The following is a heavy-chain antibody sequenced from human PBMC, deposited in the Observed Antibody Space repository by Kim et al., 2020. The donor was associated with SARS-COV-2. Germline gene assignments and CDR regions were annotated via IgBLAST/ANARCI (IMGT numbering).Heavy chain of an antibody. Sequence: NKYYADSVKGRFTISRDNSKNTLYLQMNSLRAEDTAVYYCAKDSGSDFDYWGQGTLVTVPS. V-gene: IGHV3-30*02. D-gene: IGHD6-25*01. CDR2: NK. CDR3: AKDSGSDFDY. J-gene: IGHJ4*02.